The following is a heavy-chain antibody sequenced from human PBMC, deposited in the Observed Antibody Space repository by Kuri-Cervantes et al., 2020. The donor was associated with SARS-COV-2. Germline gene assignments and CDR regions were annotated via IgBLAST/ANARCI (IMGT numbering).Heavy chain of an antibody. CDR2: ISYDGSNK. J-gene: IGHJ6*02. CDR1: GFTFSSYA. Sequence: GGSLRLSCAASGFTFSSYAMHWVRQAPGKGLEWVAVISYDGSNKYYADSVKGRFTISRDNSKNTLYLQMNSLRAEDTAVYYCAKDLWEWERFYFYGMDVWGQGTTVTVSS. D-gene: IGHD1-26*01. CDR3: AKDLWEWERFYFYGMDV. V-gene: IGHV3-30-3*01.